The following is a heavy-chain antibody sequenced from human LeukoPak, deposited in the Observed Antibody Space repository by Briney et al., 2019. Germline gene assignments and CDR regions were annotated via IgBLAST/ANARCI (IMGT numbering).Heavy chain of an antibody. Sequence: SETLFLTCTVSGGSISSYYWSWIRQPPGKGLEWIAYISDIGSINYNPSLKSRVTISLDTSKNQFSLKLTSVTAADTAVYYCAGHHPRNTVDFWGQGTLVTVSS. CDR3: AGHHPRNTVDF. CDR2: ISDIGSI. D-gene: IGHD2/OR15-2a*01. J-gene: IGHJ4*02. V-gene: IGHV4-59*08. CDR1: GGSISSYY.